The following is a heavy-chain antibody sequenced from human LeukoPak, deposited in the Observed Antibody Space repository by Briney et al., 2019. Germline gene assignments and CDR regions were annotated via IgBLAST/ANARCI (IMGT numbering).Heavy chain of an antibody. D-gene: IGHD6-19*01. J-gene: IGHJ4*02. Sequence: GSLRLSCAASGFTFRSYGMHWVRQAPGKGLEWVAIIWNDGSDKYYADSVKGRFTISRDNSKNTLYLQMNSLRAEDTAVYYCAKGGIAVGHPAGLYYFDFSGQGTLVTVSS. CDR1: GFTFRSYG. V-gene: IGHV3-33*06. CDR2: IWNDGSDK. CDR3: AKGGIAVGHPAGLYYFDF.